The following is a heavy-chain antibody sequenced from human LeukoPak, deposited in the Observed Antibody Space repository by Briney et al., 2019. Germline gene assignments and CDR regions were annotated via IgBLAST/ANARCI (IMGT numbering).Heavy chain of an antibody. CDR3: ARGGITMVRGVMGGDY. Sequence: ASVKVSCKASGYTFTGYYMHWVRQAPGQGLEWMGWISPNSGGTNYAQKFQGRVTMTRDTSISTAYMELSRLRSDDTAVYYCARGGITMVRGVMGGDYWGQGTLVTVSS. CDR1: GYTFTGYY. CDR2: ISPNSGGT. D-gene: IGHD3-10*01. V-gene: IGHV1-2*02. J-gene: IGHJ4*02.